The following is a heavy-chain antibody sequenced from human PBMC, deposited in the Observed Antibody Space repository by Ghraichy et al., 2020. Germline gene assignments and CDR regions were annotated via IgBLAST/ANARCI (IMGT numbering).Heavy chain of an antibody. Sequence: GGSLRLSCVASGFTFSSYDMTWVRQAPGKGLEYVSGVSNSGDKTYDADSLKGRFTISRDNSKNTLYLQMNSLRAEDTAVYYCAKGMSYYFDYWRQGTLGTVSS. CDR2: VSNSGDKT. CDR3: AKGMSYYFDY. CDR1: GFTFSSYD. J-gene: IGHJ4*02. D-gene: IGHD3-10*01. V-gene: IGHV3-23*01.